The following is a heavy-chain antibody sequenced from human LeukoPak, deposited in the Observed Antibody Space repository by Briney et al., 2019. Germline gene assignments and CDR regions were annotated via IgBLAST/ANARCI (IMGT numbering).Heavy chain of an antibody. CDR1: GYTFSSYG. J-gene: IGHJ3*02. CDR3: ARAGIVVVVAATTDAFDI. V-gene: IGHV1-18*04. CDR2: ISAYNGNT. Sequence: GASVKVSCKASGYTFSSYGISWVRQAPGQGLEWMGWISAYNGNTNYAQKLQGRVTMTTDTSTSSAYMELRSLRSDDTAVYYCARAGIVVVVAATTDAFDIWGQGTMVTVSS. D-gene: IGHD2-15*01.